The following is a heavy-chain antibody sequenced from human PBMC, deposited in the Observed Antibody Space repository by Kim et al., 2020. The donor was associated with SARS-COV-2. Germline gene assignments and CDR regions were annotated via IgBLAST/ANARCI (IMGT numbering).Heavy chain of an antibody. CDR2: INPNSGGT. D-gene: IGHD1-26*01. Sequence: ASVKVSCKASGYTFTGYYMHWVRQAPGQGLEWMGWINPNSGGTNYAQKFQGRVTMTRDTSISTAYMELSRLRSDGTAVYYCARDRGMGATTDAFDIWGQGTMVTVSS. J-gene: IGHJ3*02. CDR3: ARDRGMGATTDAFDI. V-gene: IGHV1-2*02. CDR1: GYTFTGYY.